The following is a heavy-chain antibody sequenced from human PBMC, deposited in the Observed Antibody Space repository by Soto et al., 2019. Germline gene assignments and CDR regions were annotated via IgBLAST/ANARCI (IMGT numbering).Heavy chain of an antibody. Sequence: GGSLRLSCAASGFRFSDYAMSWVRQAPGKGLECVSVISGSGDIIYYADSVKGRFTISRDNSKNTLYLRMNSLTVEDTAVYYCTKDLYVQPPSGWFDPWGQGTLVTVSS. CDR1: GFRFSDYA. CDR2: ISGSGDII. J-gene: IGHJ5*02. D-gene: IGHD1-26*01. CDR3: TKDLYVQPPSGWFDP. V-gene: IGHV3-23*01.